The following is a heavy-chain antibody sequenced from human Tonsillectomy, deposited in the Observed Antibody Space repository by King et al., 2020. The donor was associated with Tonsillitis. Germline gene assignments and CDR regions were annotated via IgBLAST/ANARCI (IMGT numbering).Heavy chain of an antibody. V-gene: IGHV4-59*01. CDR1: NDSISSYY. D-gene: IGHD1-7*01. J-gene: IGHJ4*02. Sequence: QLQESGPGLVKPSETLSLTCTISNDSISSYYWSWIRRPPGEELEWRGYIYYSRGTKYNPSLKSRVTISVDTSKNQFSLNLRSVTAADTAVYYCARGTQVSLNYFGYWGQGTLVTVSS. CDR2: IYYSRGT. CDR3: ARGTQVSLNYFGY.